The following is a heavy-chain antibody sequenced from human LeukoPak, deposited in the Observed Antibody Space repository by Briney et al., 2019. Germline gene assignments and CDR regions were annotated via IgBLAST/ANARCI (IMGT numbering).Heavy chain of an antibody. CDR3: ARGLPGYSYGIFDY. CDR1: GGTFSSYA. Sequence: SVKVSCKASGGTFSSYAISWVRQAPGQGLEWMGRIIPILGIANYAQKFQGRVTITADKSTSTAYMELSSLRSEDTAVYYCARGLPGYSYGIFDYWGQGTLVTVSS. CDR2: IIPILGIA. V-gene: IGHV1-69*04. D-gene: IGHD5-18*01. J-gene: IGHJ4*02.